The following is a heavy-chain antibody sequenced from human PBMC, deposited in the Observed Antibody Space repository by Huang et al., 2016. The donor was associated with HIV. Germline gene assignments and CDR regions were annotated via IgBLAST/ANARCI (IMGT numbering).Heavy chain of an antibody. V-gene: IGHV4-59*01. Sequence: QVQLQESGPGLVKPSETLSLPCSVSGGSISSYYWSWIRQPPGKGLEWIGYMYYSGSTNYNPSLKSRVTISGDTSKNQFSLKLSSVTAADTAVYYCARSHSIHWGFNWFDPWGQGTLVTVSS. D-gene: IGHD7-27*01. CDR2: MYYSGST. CDR3: ARSHSIHWGFNWFDP. CDR1: GGSISSYY. J-gene: IGHJ5*02.